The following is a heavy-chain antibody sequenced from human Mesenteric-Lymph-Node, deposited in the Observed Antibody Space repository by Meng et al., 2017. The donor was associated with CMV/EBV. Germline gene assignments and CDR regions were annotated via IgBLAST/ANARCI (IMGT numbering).Heavy chain of an antibody. CDR1: GYTFTGYY. CDR2: INPNSGGT. CDR3: ARDYGDYVFDY. D-gene: IGHD4-17*01. Sequence: ASVKVSCKASGYTFTGYYMHWVRQAPGQGLEWMGWINPNSGGTNYAQKFQGRVTMTRDTSTSTFYMELSSLRSEDTAVYSCARDYGDYVFDYWGQGTLVTVSS. J-gene: IGHJ4*02. V-gene: IGHV1-2*02.